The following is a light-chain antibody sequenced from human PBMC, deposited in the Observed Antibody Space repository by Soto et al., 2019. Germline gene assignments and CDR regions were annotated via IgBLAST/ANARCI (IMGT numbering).Light chain of an antibody. J-gene: IGKJ1*01. Sequence: DIVLTQSPVTLSASAGERATLSCRASQSVSTSLAWYQQKPGQAPRVLIYGASTRATNIPARFSGSGSGTDFTLTISSLQSEDFALYYCQHYHNWPTFGQGTKVDIK. V-gene: IGKV3-15*01. CDR2: GAS. CDR3: QHYHNWPT. CDR1: QSVSTS.